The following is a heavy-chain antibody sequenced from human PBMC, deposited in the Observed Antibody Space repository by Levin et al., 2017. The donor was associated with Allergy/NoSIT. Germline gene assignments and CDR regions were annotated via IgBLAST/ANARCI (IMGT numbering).Heavy chain of an antibody. V-gene: IGHV3-23*01. CDR1: GFTFSNYA. CDR3: AIDQEDDDKGKCDN. D-gene: IGHD1-1*01. J-gene: IGHJ4*02. Sequence: GGSLRLSCAASGFTFSNYAMSWVRQAPGKGLEWVTTITGSGGRTYYADSVKGRFTIARDNSKNTLYLQMNDLRVDDTAVYFCAIDQEDDDKGKCDNWGQGSLVTVSS. CDR2: ITGSGGRT.